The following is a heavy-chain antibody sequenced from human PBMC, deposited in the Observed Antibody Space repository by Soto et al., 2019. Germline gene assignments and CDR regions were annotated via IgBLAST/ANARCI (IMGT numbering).Heavy chain of an antibody. Sequence: QVQLMQSGAEVKKPGASVKVSCKASGDTFTDYYIHWVRQAPGQGLEWMGTVNPSGGHTTYAQHFLGTATTPTNTSTSTLSIALTSLTPSATAIYSCATAAHIFVVPAAFYYWPQATLVTVSS. CDR3: ATAAHIFVVPAAFYY. D-gene: IGHD2-21*01. CDR2: VNPSGGHT. V-gene: IGHV1-46*01. CDR1: GDTFTDYY. J-gene: IGHJ4*02.